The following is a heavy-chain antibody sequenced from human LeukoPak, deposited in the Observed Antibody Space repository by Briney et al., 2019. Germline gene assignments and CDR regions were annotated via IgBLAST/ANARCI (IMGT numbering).Heavy chain of an antibody. J-gene: IGHJ4*02. CDR1: GLTFINAW. CDR3: TTADYGDSFFDY. D-gene: IGHD4-17*01. CDR2: IKSKTDGGST. Sequence: PWGSPTLSCAASGLTFINAWLSWVRQAPGKGLEWVGRIKSKTDGGSTDYAAPVKGRFTISRDDSKNTLYLQMNSLKTEATALYYCTTADYGDSFFDYWGQGTLVTVSS. V-gene: IGHV3-15*01.